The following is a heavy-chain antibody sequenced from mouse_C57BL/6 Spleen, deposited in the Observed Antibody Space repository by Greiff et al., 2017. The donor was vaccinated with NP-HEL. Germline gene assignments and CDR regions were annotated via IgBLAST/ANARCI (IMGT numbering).Heavy chain of an antibody. CDR3: ARGDWGAD. Sequence: VQLQQSGPELVKPGASVKLPCKASGYTFTDYNMDWVKQSHGQSLEWIGDINPNNGGTNYNQKFKGKATLTVDKSSSTAYMEIRSLTSEDTAVDCCARGDWGADWGQGTLVTVSA. CDR2: INPNNGGT. J-gene: IGHJ3*01. D-gene: IGHD4-1*01. V-gene: IGHV1-18*01. CDR1: GYTFTDYN.